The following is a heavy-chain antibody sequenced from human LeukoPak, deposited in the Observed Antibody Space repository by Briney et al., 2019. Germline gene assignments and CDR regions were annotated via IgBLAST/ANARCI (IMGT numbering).Heavy chain of an antibody. Sequence: ASVKVSCKASGYTFTSYGISWVRQAPGQGLEWMGWISAYNGNTNYAQKLQGRVTMTTDTSTSTAYMELKSLRSDDTAVYYCARDPLGGFGELSNDYWGQGTLVTVSS. D-gene: IGHD3-10*01. CDR1: GYTFTSYG. J-gene: IGHJ4*02. CDR3: ARDPLGGFGELSNDY. V-gene: IGHV1-18*01. CDR2: ISAYNGNT.